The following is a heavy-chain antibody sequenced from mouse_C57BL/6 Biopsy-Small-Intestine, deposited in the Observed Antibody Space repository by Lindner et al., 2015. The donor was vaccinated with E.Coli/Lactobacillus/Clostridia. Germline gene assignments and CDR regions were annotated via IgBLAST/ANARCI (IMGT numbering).Heavy chain of an antibody. CDR2: INPGSGGT. J-gene: IGHJ2*01. CDR1: GYAFTNYL. D-gene: IGHD1-3*01. Sequence: VQLQESGAEVVRPGTSVKVSCKASGYAFTNYLIEWVKQRPGQGLEWIGVINPGSGGTNYNEKFKGKATLTADKSSSTAYMQLSSLTSEDSAVYFCARELTYFDYWGQGTTLTVSS. CDR3: ARELTYFDY. V-gene: IGHV1-54*01.